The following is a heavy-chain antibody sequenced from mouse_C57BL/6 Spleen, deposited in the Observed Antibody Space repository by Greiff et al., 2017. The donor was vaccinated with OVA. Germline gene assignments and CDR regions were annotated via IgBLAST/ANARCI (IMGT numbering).Heavy chain of an antibody. V-gene: IGHV5-4*01. J-gene: IGHJ3*01. Sequence: DVKLVESGGGLVKPGGSLKLSCAASGFTFSSYAMSWVRQTPEKRLEWVATISDGGSYTYYPDNVKGRFTISRDNAKNNLYLQMSHLKSEDTAMYYCAREGPHYYGSSGPGFAYWGQGTLVTVSA. CDR1: GFTFSSYA. CDR2: ISDGGSYT. D-gene: IGHD1-1*01. CDR3: AREGPHYYGSSGPGFAY.